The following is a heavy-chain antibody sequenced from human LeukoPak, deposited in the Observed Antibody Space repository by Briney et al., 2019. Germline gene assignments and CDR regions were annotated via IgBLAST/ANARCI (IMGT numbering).Heavy chain of an antibody. CDR3: ARERGDYGY. D-gene: IGHD4-17*01. CDR2: ISYDGSNK. Sequence: PGGFLRLSCVASGFTFSSYGMHWVRQAPGKGLEWVAVISYDGSNKYYADSVKGRFTISRDNSKNTLYLQMNSLRAEDTAVYYCARERGDYGYWGQGTLVTVSS. CDR1: GFTFSSYG. V-gene: IGHV3-30*19. J-gene: IGHJ4*02.